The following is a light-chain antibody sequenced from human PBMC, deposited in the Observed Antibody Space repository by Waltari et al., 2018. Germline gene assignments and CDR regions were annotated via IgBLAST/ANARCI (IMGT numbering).Light chain of an antibody. CDR3: QMYVRLPVT. V-gene: IGKV3-20*01. Sequence: EIVLTQSPGTLSLSPGERATLSCRASQSVGRSLAWYPQKPGQAPRLLIYDASKRATGIPERVSCSGSGTDFSLTISRLEPEDFAVYYCQMYVRLPVTFGQGTKVEIK. CDR1: QSVGRS. CDR2: DAS. J-gene: IGKJ1*01.